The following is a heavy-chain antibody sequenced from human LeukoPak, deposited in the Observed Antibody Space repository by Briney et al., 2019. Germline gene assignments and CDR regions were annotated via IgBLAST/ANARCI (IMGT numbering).Heavy chain of an antibody. V-gene: IGHV3-23*01. Sequence: GGSLRLSCAASGFTFSRSIMTWVRQAPDKGLEWVSTIINSDGTTYYVESVRGRFTISRDNYRNMLYLQMNSLRAEDAALYYCVKDFVYNGYDSGVNGLLPSDIWGQGTMVTVSS. D-gene: IGHD5-12*01. CDR1: GFTFSRSI. CDR3: VKDFVYNGYDSGVNGLLPSDI. CDR2: IINSDGTT. J-gene: IGHJ3*02.